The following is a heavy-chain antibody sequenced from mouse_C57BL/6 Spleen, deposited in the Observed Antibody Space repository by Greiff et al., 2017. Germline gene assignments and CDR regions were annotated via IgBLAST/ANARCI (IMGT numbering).Heavy chain of an antibody. CDR1: GFTFTDYY. CDR3: ARRWLRGGLDY. V-gene: IGHV7-3*01. CDR2: IRNKANGYTT. D-gene: IGHD2-2*01. Sequence: EVKLVESGGGLVQPGGSLSLSCAASGFTFTDYYMSWVRQPPGKALEWLGFIRNKANGYTTEYSASVKGRFTISRDNSQIILYLQMNALRAEDSATYYCARRWLRGGLDYWGQGTTLTVSS. J-gene: IGHJ2*01.